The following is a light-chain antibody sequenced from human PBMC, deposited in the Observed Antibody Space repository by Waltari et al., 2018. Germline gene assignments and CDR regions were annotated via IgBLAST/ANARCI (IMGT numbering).Light chain of an antibody. CDR1: QGISSC. Sequence: DIQMTQSPSSLSASVGDRDTITCRASQGISSCLAGDQQKPGQAPELLIYAASSFQSGVPSRFSGSGSGTDFTLTISSLQPEDFATYYCQQAYSFPLTFGGGTKVEIK. V-gene: IGKV1-12*01. J-gene: IGKJ4*01. CDR2: AAS. CDR3: QQAYSFPLT.